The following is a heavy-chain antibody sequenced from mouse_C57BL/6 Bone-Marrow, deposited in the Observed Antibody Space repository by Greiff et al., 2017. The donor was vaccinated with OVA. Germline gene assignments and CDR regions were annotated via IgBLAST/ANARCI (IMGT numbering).Heavy chain of an antibody. D-gene: IGHD1-1*01. V-gene: IGHV1-81*01. CDR2: IYPRSGNT. CDR3: ARVITTVVASRYFDV. CDR1: GYTFTSYG. Sequence: VQRVESGAELARPGASVKLSCKASGYTFTSYGISWVKQRTGQGLEWIGEIYPRSGNTYYNEKFKGKATLTADKSSSTAYMELRSLTSEDSAVYFCARVITTVVASRYFDVWGTGTTVTVSS. J-gene: IGHJ1*03.